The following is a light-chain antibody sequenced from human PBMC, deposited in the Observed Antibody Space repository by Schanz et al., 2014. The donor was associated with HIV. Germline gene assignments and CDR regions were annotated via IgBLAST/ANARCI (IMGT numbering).Light chain of an antibody. Sequence: EIVMTQSPATLSVSPGERATLSCRATQNVNTNLAWDPRKPRQAPRVLIYGASTRASGIPARFSGSGSGTDFTLTISSLQSEDFAVYYCQQYGSSYTFGQGTKLEIK. J-gene: IGKJ2*01. V-gene: IGKV3-15*01. CDR2: GAS. CDR1: QNVNTN. CDR3: QQYGSSYT.